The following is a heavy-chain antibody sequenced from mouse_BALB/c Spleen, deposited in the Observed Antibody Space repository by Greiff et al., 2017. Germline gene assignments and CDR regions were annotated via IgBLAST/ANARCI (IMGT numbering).Heavy chain of an antibody. CDR1: GFSLTSYG. J-gene: IGHJ1*01. CDR2: IWGDGST. D-gene: IGHD1-1*01. V-gene: IGHV2-3*01. Sequence: VQLQQSGPGLVAPSQSLSITCTVSGFSLTSYGVSWVRQPPGKGLEWLGVIWGDGSTNYHSALISRLSNSKDNSKSQVFLKLNSLQTDDTATYYCAKPFYYYGSRSSYWYFDVWGAGTTVTVSS. CDR3: AKPFYYYGSRSSYWYFDV.